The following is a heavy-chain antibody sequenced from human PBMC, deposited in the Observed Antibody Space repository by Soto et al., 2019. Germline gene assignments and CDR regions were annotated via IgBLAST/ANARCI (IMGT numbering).Heavy chain of an antibody. J-gene: IGHJ5*02. D-gene: IGHD3-10*01. CDR2: IYWDDDR. Sequence: QITLKESGPTLVKPTQTLTLPCTSSGFSHSTSGVGVGWIRQPPGKALKWLALIYWDDDRRYRQSQKSKLTITKDTTKNQVALTMTIRDPVDTATYSCAHRPPIWFGELLPTWFDPWVQGTLVTVPS. CDR1: GFSHSTSGVG. CDR3: AHRPPIWFGELLPTWFDP. V-gene: IGHV2-5*02.